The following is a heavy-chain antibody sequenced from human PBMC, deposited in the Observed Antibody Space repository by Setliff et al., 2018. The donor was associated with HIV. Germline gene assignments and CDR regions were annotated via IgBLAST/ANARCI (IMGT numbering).Heavy chain of an antibody. J-gene: IGHJ3*02. Sequence: ASVKVSCKASGYTFTSYGISWVRQAPGQGLEWMGWISAYNGNTNYAQKLQGRVTMTTDTSTSTAYMELRSLISDDTAVYYCAKSIAVASYPYDAFDIWGQGTMVTVSS. CDR1: GYTFTSYG. CDR3: AKSIAVASYPYDAFDI. V-gene: IGHV1-18*01. D-gene: IGHD6-19*01. CDR2: ISAYNGNT.